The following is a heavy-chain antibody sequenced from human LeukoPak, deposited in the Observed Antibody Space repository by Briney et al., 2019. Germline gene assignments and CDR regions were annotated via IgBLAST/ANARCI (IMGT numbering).Heavy chain of an antibody. Sequence: GESLKISCKGSGYSFTSYWIGWVRQMPGKGLEWMGIIYPGDSDTRYSPSFQGQVTISADKSISTGYLQWSSLKASDTAMYYCARAGMVRGVIGAFDIWGLGTMVTVSS. CDR1: GYSFTSYW. CDR2: IYPGDSDT. D-gene: IGHD3-10*01. V-gene: IGHV5-51*01. J-gene: IGHJ3*02. CDR3: ARAGMVRGVIGAFDI.